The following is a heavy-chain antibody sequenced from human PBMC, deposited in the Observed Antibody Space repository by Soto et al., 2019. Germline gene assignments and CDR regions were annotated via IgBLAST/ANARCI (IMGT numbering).Heavy chain of an antibody. CDR1: GFTFSDYG. V-gene: IGHV3-30*18. D-gene: IGHD2-2*02. J-gene: IGHJ6*02. CDR3: AKDHGFDEFQLLYYSYYGLDV. Sequence: PGGSLRLSCAASGFTFSDYGMHWVRQAPGKGLEWVAVISYDSTNKYYGDSVKGRFTISRDNSKNTLYLQMNSLRAEDRVVYYCAKDHGFDEFQLLYYSYYGLDVWGQGTTVTVSS. CDR2: ISYDSTNK.